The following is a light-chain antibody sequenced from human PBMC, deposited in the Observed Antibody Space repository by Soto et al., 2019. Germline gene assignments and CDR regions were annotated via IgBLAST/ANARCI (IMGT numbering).Light chain of an antibody. CDR3: QQYGTSPQT. Sequence: EIVLTQSPGTLSLSPGQRATLSCRASQSVSSNYLAWYQQKPGQAPRLLIHGASSRATAIPVRFSGSGSGTDFALTISRLEPEDFAMYYCQQYGTSPQTFGQGTKVEIK. V-gene: IGKV3-20*01. CDR2: GAS. J-gene: IGKJ2*01. CDR1: QSVSSNY.